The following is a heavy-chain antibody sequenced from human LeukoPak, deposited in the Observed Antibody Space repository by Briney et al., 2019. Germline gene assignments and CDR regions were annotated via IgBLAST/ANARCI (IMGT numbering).Heavy chain of an antibody. CDR3: TTRLTVTFGGVIVFDY. D-gene: IGHD3-16*02. V-gene: IGHV3-15*01. CDR2: IKSKTDGGTT. J-gene: IGHJ4*02. CDR1: GFAFSSYG. Sequence: PGRSLRLSCAASGFAFSSYGVHWVRQAPGKGLEWVGRIKSKTDGGTTDYAAPVKGRFTISRDDSKNTLYLQMNSLKTEDTAVYYCTTRLTVTFGGVIVFDYWGQGTLVTVSS.